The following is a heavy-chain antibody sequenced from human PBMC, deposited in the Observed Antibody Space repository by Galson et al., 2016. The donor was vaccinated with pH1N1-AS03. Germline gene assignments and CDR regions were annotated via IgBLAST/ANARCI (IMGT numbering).Heavy chain of an antibody. V-gene: IGHV2-5*01. CDR3: AHSRVAVEASGALDV. Sequence: PALVKPTQTLTLTCTVTGFSLTTMREGVGWIRQPPGKALEWLALIYWNEDKRFSQSLKNRLTITKDTSKNEVVLTMTNMDPADTGTYYCAHSRVAVEASGALDVWGQGTTVTVSS. CDR1: GFSLTTMREG. D-gene: IGHD6-19*01. CDR2: IYWNEDK. J-gene: IGHJ3*01.